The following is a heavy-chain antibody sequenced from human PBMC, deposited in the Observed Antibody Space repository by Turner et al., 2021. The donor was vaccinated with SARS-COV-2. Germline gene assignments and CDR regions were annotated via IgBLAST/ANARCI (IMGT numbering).Heavy chain of an antibody. J-gene: IGHJ4*01. CDR2: MSGSGGIT. CDR3: AKGHSGYDLFFDY. CDR1: GFTFSSYA. V-gene: IGHV3-23*01. Sequence: EVQLLESGGGVVHPGGSLRLSCAASGFTFSSYAMSGVGQAPGKGLEWVSAMSGSGGITYYADSVKVRFTISRDNSKNTLYLQMNSLRAEDTAVYYCAKGHSGYDLFFDYWGQGTLVTVSS. D-gene: IGHD5-12*01.